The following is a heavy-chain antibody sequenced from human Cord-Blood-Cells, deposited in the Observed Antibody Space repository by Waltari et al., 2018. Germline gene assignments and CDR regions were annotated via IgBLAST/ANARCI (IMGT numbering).Heavy chain of an antibody. CDR2: ISYDGSNK. Sequence: QVQLVESGGGMVQPGRSLRLSCAASGFTFRSYGMHWVRQAPGKGLEWVAVISYDGSNKYYADSVKGRFTISRDNSKNTLYLQMNSLRAEDTAVYYCANARGYEQQLDDAFDIWGQGTMVTVSS. V-gene: IGHV3-30*18. D-gene: IGHD6-13*01. CDR1: GFTFRSYG. CDR3: ANARGYEQQLDDAFDI. J-gene: IGHJ3*02.